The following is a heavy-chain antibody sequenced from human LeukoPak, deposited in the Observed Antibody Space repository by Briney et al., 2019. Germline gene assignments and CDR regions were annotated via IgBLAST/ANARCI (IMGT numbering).Heavy chain of an antibody. CDR2: IYYSGST. CDR3: ARGPPYYDFWSGYYTDYYYYMDV. Sequence: SETLSLTCTVSGGSVSSGSYYWSWTRQPPGKGLEWIGYIYYSGSTNYNPSLKSRVTISVDTSKNQFSLKLSSVTAADTAVYYCARGPPYYDFWSGYYTDYYYYMDVWGKGTTVTVSS. CDR1: GGSVSSGSYY. J-gene: IGHJ6*03. V-gene: IGHV4-61*01. D-gene: IGHD3-3*01.